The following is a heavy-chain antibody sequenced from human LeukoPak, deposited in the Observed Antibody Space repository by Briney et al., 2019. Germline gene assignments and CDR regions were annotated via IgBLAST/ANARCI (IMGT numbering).Heavy chain of an antibody. CDR3: VTYYYGSSAPKRNY. CDR2: ISHSGST. D-gene: IGHD3-22*01. Sequence: PSETLSLTCAVYGGSFSDYFWSWIRQPPGKGLEWIGGISHSGSTTYNPSLRRRVTISGDTSKKQFSLKLSSVTAADTAVYYCVTYYYGSSAPKRNYWGQGILVTVSS. V-gene: IGHV4-34*01. CDR1: GGSFSDYF. J-gene: IGHJ4*02.